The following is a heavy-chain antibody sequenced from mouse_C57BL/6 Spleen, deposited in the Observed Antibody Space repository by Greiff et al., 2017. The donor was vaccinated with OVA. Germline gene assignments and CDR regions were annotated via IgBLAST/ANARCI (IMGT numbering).Heavy chain of an antibody. CDR3: TRPYGSSYSWFAY. Sequence: QVQLQQSGAELVRPGASVTLSCKASGYTFTDYEMHWVKQTPVHGLEWIGAIDPETGGTAYNQKFKGKAILTADKSSSTAYMELRSLTSEDSAVYYCTRPYGSSYSWFAYWGQGTLVTVSA. D-gene: IGHD1-1*01. J-gene: IGHJ3*01. CDR1: GYTFTDYE. CDR2: IDPETGGT. V-gene: IGHV1-15*01.